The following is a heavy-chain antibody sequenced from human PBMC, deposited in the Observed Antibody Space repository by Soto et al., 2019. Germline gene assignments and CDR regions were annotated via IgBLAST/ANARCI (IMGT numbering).Heavy chain of an antibody. CDR3: ARTYCSSTSCYTFDY. CDR2: IYYSGST. CDR1: GGSISSGDYY. V-gene: IGHV4-30-4*01. Sequence: SETLSLTCTVAGGSISSGDYYWSWIRQPPGKGLEWIGYIYYSGSTYYNPSLKSRVTISVDTSKNQFSLKLSSVTAADTAVCYCARTYCSSTSCYTFDYWGQGTLVTVSS. J-gene: IGHJ4*02. D-gene: IGHD2-2*02.